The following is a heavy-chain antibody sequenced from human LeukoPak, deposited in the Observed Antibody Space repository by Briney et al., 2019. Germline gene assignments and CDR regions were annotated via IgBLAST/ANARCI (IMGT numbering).Heavy chain of an antibody. CDR2: ISSSSSTI. Sequence: PGGSLRLSCAASGFTFSSYSMNWVRQAPGKGLEWVSYISSSSSTIYYADSVKGRFTISRDNAKNSLYLQMNSLRAEDTAVYYCARDMSYGSGTTLDYWGQGTPVTVSS. D-gene: IGHD3-10*01. V-gene: IGHV3-48*04. J-gene: IGHJ4*02. CDR3: ARDMSYGSGTTLDY. CDR1: GFTFSSYS.